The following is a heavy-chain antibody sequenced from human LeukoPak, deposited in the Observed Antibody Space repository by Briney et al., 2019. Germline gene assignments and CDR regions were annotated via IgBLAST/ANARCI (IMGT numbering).Heavy chain of an antibody. CDR2: ISTYNGNT. CDR1: GYIFTSYG. CDR3: ARVSTRNGMDV. Sequence: GASVKVSCKASGYIFTSYGISWVRQAPGQGLEWMGWISTYNGNTNYAQKVQSRVTLTTDTSTSTAYMELRSLRSDDTAVYYCARVSTRNGMDVWGQGTTVTVSS. V-gene: IGHV1-18*01. J-gene: IGHJ6*02. D-gene: IGHD5/OR15-5a*01.